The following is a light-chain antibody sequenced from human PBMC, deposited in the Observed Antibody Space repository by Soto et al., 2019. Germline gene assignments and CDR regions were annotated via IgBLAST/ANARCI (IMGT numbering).Light chain of an antibody. CDR2: DAS. J-gene: IGKJ5*01. Sequence: DIVLTQSPATLSLSPGERATLSCRASQSVSSYLAWYQQKPGQAPRLLIYDASNRATGIPARCSGSGSGTVFTLTISSLEPEYFAVYYCQQRSNWITLGQGTRLEI. V-gene: IGKV3-11*01. CDR3: QQRSNWIT. CDR1: QSVSSY.